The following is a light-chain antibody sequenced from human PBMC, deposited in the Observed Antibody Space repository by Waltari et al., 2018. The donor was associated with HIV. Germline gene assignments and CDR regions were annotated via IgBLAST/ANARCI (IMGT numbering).Light chain of an antibody. CDR1: SSDVGSDNY. V-gene: IGLV2-23*02. J-gene: IGLJ1*01. Sequence: QSALTQPASVSGFPGQSITISCPGSSSDVGSDNYVSWYQQHPGKAPKLLIYDVSKRPSGVSNRFSGSKSGNTASLTISGLQAEDEADYYCCSYAGSNTYLFGTGTEVTVL. CDR2: DVS. CDR3: CSYAGSNTYL.